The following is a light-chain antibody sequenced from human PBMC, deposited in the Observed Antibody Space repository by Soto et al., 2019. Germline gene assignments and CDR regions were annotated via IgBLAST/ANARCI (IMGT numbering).Light chain of an antibody. CDR2: AAS. CDR1: QSTSRN. CDR3: QQYNNWPLT. V-gene: IGKV3-15*01. J-gene: IGKJ1*01. Sequence: EIVMTQSPATLSVSPGERATLSCRASQSTSRNLAWYQQKPGQAPRLLIYAASTRATGLPARFSGSGSGTEFTLTISSLQSEDFAVYSCQQYNNWPLTFGQGTKVEVK.